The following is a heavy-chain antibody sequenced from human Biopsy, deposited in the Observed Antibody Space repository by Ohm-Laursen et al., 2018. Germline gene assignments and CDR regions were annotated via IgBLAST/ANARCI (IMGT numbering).Heavy chain of an antibody. J-gene: IGHJ6*02. V-gene: IGHV3-21*01. CDR3: ARDSSRRAREGGMDV. D-gene: IGHD2-2*01. Sequence: GSLRLSCAASGFSVSSYDMNWVRQAPGKGLEWFSYFSETSSHIYDADSVRGRFTVARDIAKNSLYLQLNSLRVEDTAVYYCARDSSRRAREGGMDVWGQGTTVTVSS. CDR1: GFSVSSYD. CDR2: FSETSSHI.